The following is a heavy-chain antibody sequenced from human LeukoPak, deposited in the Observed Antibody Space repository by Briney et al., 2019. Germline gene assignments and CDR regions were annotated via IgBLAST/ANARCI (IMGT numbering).Heavy chain of an antibody. CDR2: ISVYNGNT. J-gene: IGHJ4*02. V-gene: IGHV1-18*01. D-gene: IGHD3-22*01. Sequence: GASVKVSFKASGYTFTSYGISWVRQAQGQGNEWMGWISVYNGNTNYAQKLEGRVTMTTDTSSSTAYMELRSLRSDDTAVYYCAREAYYYDISGYKQALDYWGQGTLVTVSS. CDR1: GYTFTSYG. CDR3: AREAYYYDISGYKQALDY.